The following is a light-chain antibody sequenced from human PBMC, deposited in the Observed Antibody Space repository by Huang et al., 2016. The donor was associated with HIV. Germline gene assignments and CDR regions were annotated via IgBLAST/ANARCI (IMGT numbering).Light chain of an antibody. J-gene: IGKJ1*01. Sequence: EIVMTQSPATLSVSPGERVTLSCRASQCLSSQLAWYQQKRGPAPRFLIYGVSTRGTYIPARFSGSGSGTDFTLTINSLQSEDFATYYCQQYNDWPLTFGQGTEVEIK. CDR2: GVS. CDR1: QCLSSQ. V-gene: IGKV3-15*01. CDR3: QQYNDWPLT.